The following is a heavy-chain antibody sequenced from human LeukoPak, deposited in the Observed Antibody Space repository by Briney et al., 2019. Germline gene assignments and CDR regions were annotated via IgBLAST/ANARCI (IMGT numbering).Heavy chain of an antibody. CDR1: GGSFSGYY. Sequence: SETLSLTCAVYGGSFSGYYWSWIRQPPGKGLEWIGEINHSGSTNYNPSLKSRVTISVDTSKNQFSLKLSSVTAADTAVYYCARGRYGYNSFYAFDIWGQGTMVTVSS. CDR2: INHSGST. CDR3: ARGRYGYNSFYAFDI. D-gene: IGHD5-24*01. J-gene: IGHJ3*02. V-gene: IGHV4-34*01.